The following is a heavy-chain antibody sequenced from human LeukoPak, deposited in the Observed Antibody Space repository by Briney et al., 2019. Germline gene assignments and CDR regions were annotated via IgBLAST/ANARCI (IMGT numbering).Heavy chain of an antibody. V-gene: IGHV3-30-3*01. CDR1: GLTFSIYA. CDR2: ISYDGSNK. D-gene: IGHD5-18*01. J-gene: IGHJ4*02. Sequence: GGSLRLSCAASGLTFSIYAMHWVRQAPGKGLEWVAVISYDGSNKYYADSVKGRFTISRDNSKNTLYLQMNSLRAEDTAVYYCARSQGTDTAMAFDYWGQGTLVTVSS. CDR3: ARSQGTDTAMAFDY.